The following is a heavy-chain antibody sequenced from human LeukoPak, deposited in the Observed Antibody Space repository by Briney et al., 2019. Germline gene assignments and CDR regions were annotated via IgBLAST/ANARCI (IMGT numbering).Heavy chain of an antibody. V-gene: IGHV3-23*01. CDR3: ARDLPTFGGVIAPLFDY. CDR1: GFAFGSEA. Sequence: GGSLRLSCAVSGFAFGSEAMSWVRQSPARGLEWVASISPGGGTTYYADSVKGRFTISRDNAKNSLYLQMNSLRAEDTAVYYCARDLPTFGGVIAPLFDYWGQGTLVTVSS. D-gene: IGHD3-16*02. CDR2: ISPGGGTT. J-gene: IGHJ4*02.